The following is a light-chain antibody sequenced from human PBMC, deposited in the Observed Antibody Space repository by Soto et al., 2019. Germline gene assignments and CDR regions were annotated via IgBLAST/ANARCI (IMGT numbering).Light chain of an antibody. CDR1: QSLLHSNGYNY. J-gene: IGKJ1*01. CDR3: MQALHTPPT. V-gene: IGKV2-28*01. CDR2: LGS. Sequence: DIVMTQSPLSLPVTPGEPASISCRSSQSLLHSNGYNYLDWYLQKPGQSPQLLIYLGSNRASGVPDRFSGSGSGTDFTLKISRVEAEDVGVYYGMQALHTPPTFGQGTKVEIK.